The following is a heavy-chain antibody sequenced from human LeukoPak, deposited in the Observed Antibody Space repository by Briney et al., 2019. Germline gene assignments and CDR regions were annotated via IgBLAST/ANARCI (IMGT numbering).Heavy chain of an antibody. V-gene: IGHV4-59*01. CDR1: GGSISSYY. CDR3: ARDERRDGYNLFDY. J-gene: IGHJ4*02. Sequence: SETLSLTCTVSGGSISSYYWSWIRQPPGKGLEWIGYIYYSGSTNYNPSLKSRVTISVDTSKNQFSLKLSSVTAADRAVYYCARDERRDGYNLFDYWGQGTLVTVSS. D-gene: IGHD5-24*01. CDR2: IYYSGST.